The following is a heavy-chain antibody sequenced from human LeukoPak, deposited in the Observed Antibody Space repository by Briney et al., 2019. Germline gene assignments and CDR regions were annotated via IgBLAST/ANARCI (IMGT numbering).Heavy chain of an antibody. CDR2: INPSGGST. CDR1: GYTFTSYY. Sequence: ASVKVSCKASGYTFTSYYMHWVRQAPGQGLEWMGIINPSGGSTSYAQKFQGRVTMTRDTSTSTVYMELSNLRSEDTAVYYCARVGLSGYYISASSFDYWGQGTLVTVSS. CDR3: ARVGLSGYYISASSFDY. D-gene: IGHD3-3*01. J-gene: IGHJ4*02. V-gene: IGHV1-46*01.